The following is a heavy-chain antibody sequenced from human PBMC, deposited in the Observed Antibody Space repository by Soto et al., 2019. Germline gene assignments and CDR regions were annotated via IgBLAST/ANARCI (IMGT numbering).Heavy chain of an antibody. Sequence: QVQLVESGGGVIQPGRSLRLSCAASGFTFSGYAIHWVRQAPGKGLEWVALISYDGSNDYHADSVKGRFTISRDNSKNTLYLQMNSLRVEDTAVYYCARDGCSGGRCYLDYWGRGTLVTVSS. CDR2: ISYDGSND. J-gene: IGHJ4*02. D-gene: IGHD2-15*01. CDR3: ARDGCSGGRCYLDY. V-gene: IGHV3-30-3*01. CDR1: GFTFSGYA.